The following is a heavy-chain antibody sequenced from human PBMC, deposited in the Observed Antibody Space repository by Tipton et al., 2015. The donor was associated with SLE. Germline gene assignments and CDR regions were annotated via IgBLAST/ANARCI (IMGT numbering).Heavy chain of an antibody. CDR2: INHSGST. Sequence: TLSLTCTVSGGSISSHYWSWIRQPPGKGLEWIGEINHSGSTNYNPSLKSRVTISVDTSKNQFSLKLSSVTAADTAVYYCARGRGSGWFHIWGQGTMVTVSS. CDR3: ARGRGSGWFHI. CDR1: GGSISSHY. D-gene: IGHD6-19*01. J-gene: IGHJ3*02. V-gene: IGHV4-34*01.